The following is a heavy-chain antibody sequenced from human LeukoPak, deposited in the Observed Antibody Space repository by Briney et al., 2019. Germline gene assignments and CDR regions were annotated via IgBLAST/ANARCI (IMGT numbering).Heavy chain of an antibody. CDR1: GYTFTSYA. CDR3: ARDQTPAHYYDSSGYDY. CDR2: INAGNGNT. V-gene: IGHV1-3*01. D-gene: IGHD3-22*01. Sequence: ASVKVSCKASGYTFTSYAMHWVRQAPGQRLEWMGWINAGNGNTKYSQKFQGRVTITRDTSASTAYMELSSLRSEDTAVYYCARDQTPAHYYDSSGYDYWGQGTLVTVSS. J-gene: IGHJ4*02.